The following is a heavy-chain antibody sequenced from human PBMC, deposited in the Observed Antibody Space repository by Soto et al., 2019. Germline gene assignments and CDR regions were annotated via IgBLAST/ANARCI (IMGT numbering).Heavy chain of an antibody. CDR1: GYTFSDYY. CDR2: IDTSSTKI. Sequence: GGSLRLSCAASGYTFSDYYLSWIRQAPGKGLEWISYIDTSSTKIYYADSVRGRFTISRDNGKNSLFLEMNNLRVEDTAVYFCASHYDLWTGYLSPVDYWGRRTLVTVSS. V-gene: IGHV3-11*01. D-gene: IGHD3-3*01. CDR3: ASHYDLWTGYLSPVDY. J-gene: IGHJ4*02.